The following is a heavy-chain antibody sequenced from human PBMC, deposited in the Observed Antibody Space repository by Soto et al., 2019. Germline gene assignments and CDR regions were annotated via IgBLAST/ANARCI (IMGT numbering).Heavy chain of an antibody. CDR1: GFTFSSYG. J-gene: IGHJ4*02. V-gene: IGHV3-30*18. CDR3: AKEDCSGGSCYFDY. CDR2: ISYDGSNK. D-gene: IGHD2-15*01. Sequence: VLLLESGGVLVQPGGSLRLSCAASGFTFSSYGMHWVRQAPGKGLEWVAVISYDGSNKYYADSVKGRFTISRDNSKNTLYLQMNSLRAEDTAVYYCAKEDCSGGSCYFDYWGQGTLVTVSS.